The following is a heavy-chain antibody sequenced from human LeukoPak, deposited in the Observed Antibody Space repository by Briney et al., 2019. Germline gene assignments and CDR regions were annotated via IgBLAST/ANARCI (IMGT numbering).Heavy chain of an antibody. J-gene: IGHJ4*02. CDR1: GYTFTGYY. Sequence: ASVTVSCTASGYTFTGYYMHWVRQAPGQGREWMGWINPNSGGTNYAQKFQGRVTMTRDTSISTAYMELSRLRSDDTAVYYCAREYQYYYDSSGYSYFDHLDYWGQGTLVTVSS. V-gene: IGHV1-2*02. CDR3: AREYQYYYDSSGYSYFDHLDY. D-gene: IGHD3-22*01. CDR2: INPNSGGT.